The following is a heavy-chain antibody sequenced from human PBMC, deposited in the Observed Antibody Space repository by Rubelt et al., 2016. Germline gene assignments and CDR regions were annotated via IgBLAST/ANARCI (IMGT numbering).Heavy chain of an antibody. V-gene: IGHV3-7*01. Sequence: VASGLTFANYAMSWVRQAPGKGLEWVANIKQDGSEKNYVDSVKGRFTISRDNAKNSLYLQMNSLRVEDTAVYYCAAGMDPDHWGQGTLVTVSS. D-gene: IGHD3-10*01. CDR2: IKQDGSEK. CDR1: GLTFANYA. CDR3: AAGMDPDH. J-gene: IGHJ4*02.